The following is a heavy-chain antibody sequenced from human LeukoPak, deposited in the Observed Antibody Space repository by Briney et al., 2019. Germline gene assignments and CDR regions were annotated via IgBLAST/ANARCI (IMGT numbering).Heavy chain of an antibody. D-gene: IGHD1-1*01. CDR2: IIPILGTA. CDR1: GGTFSSYA. Sequence: ASVKVSCKASGGTFSSYAISWVRQAPGQGLEWMGGIIPILGTANYAQKFQGRVTITADESTSTAYMELSSLRSEDTAVYYCARDILEPQRYYYYYGMDVWGQGTTVTVSS. CDR3: ARDILEPQRYYYYYGMDV. J-gene: IGHJ6*02. V-gene: IGHV1-69*01.